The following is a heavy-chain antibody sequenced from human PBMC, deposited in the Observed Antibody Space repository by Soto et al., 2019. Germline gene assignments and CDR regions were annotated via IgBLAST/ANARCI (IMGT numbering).Heavy chain of an antibody. D-gene: IGHD3-22*01. CDR2: IYYSGSS. J-gene: IGHJ4*02. CDR1: GGSISSGDYY. CDR3: ARGKAYFDRNDYCYFAY. Sequence: SETLSLTCTVSGGSISSGDYYWSWIRQPPGKGLEWIGYIYYSGSSYYNPSLKSRVTISVDTSKNQFSLKLSSVTAADTAVYYWARGKAYFDRNDYCYFAYWPQGNRVT. V-gene: IGHV4-30-4*01.